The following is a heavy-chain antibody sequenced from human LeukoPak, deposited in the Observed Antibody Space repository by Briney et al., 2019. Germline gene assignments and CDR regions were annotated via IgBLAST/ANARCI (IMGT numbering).Heavy chain of an antibody. Sequence: SETLSLTCTVSGRSISSSSYYWGWIRQPPGKGLEWIVSIYYSGSTYYNPSLKSRVTISVDTSKNHFSLKLSSVTAADTAVYYCARDYPVVFLEMSGSPLVVAAVELVDAFDIWGQGTMVTVSS. J-gene: IGHJ3*02. D-gene: IGHD2-15*01. CDR2: IYYSGST. V-gene: IGHV4-39*07. CDR1: GRSISSSSYY. CDR3: ARDYPVVFLEMSGSPLVVAAVELVDAFDI.